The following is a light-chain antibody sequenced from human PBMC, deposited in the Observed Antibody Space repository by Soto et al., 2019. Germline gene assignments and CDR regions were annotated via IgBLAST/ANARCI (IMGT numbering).Light chain of an antibody. J-gene: IGLJ1*01. Sequence: QSVLTQPPSASGSPGQSVTISCTGTSSDVGGYNFVSWYQQQPGKAPKLIIYEVTQRPSGVPDRFSGSKSGNTASLTVSGLQAEDEAEYYCSSYAGSNMGVFGTGTKGTVL. V-gene: IGLV2-8*01. CDR1: SSDVGGYNF. CDR3: SSYAGSNMGV. CDR2: EVT.